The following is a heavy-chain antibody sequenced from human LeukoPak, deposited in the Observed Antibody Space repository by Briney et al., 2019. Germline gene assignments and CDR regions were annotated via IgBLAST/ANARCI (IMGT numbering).Heavy chain of an antibody. CDR2: IYSGGST. CDR3: ARYHTALNY. Sequence: GGSLRLSCAASGFTVSSDYMTWVRQAPGKGLEWVSVIYSGGSTYYADSVKGRFTISRDNSKNTLYLQMNNVRVEDTAVYFCARYHTALNYWGQGTLVTASS. CDR1: GFTVSSDY. D-gene: IGHD5-18*01. V-gene: IGHV3-53*01. J-gene: IGHJ4*02.